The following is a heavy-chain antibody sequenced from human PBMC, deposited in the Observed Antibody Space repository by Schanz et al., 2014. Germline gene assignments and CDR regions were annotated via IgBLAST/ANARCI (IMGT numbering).Heavy chain of an antibody. CDR2: ISYDGSNK. V-gene: IGHV3-30*03. D-gene: IGHD3-22*01. J-gene: IGHJ4*02. CDR3: ARDKGGYYPFDY. CDR1: GFTFSNFG. Sequence: QVQLVESGGGVVQPGRSLRLSCAASGFTFSNFGLHWVRQAPGKGLNWVALISYDGSNKYYADSVKGRFAISRENSKNTMFLQMSSLRPEDTAVYYCARDKGGYYPFDYWGQGSLVTVSS.